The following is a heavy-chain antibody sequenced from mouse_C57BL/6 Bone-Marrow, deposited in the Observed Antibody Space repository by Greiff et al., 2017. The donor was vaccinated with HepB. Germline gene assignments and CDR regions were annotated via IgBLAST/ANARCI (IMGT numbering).Heavy chain of an antibody. CDR3: ARLERGAY. Sequence: VQLQQSGPELVKPGASVKISCKASGYSFTGYYMNWVKQSPEKSLEWIGEINPSTGGTTYNQKFKAKATLTVDKSSSTAYMQLKSLTSEDSAVYYCARLERGAYWGQGTLVTVSA. CDR1: GYSFTGYY. CDR2: INPSTGGT. J-gene: IGHJ3*01. V-gene: IGHV1-42*01.